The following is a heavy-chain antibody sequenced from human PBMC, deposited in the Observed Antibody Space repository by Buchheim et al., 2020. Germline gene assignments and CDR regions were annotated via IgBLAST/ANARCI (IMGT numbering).Heavy chain of an antibody. CDR2: INHSGST. Sequence: QVQLQQWGAGLLKPSETLSLTCAVYGGSFSGYYWSWIRQPPGKGLEWIGEINHSGSTNYNPSLKSRVTISVDTSKNQFSLKLSSVTAADTAVYYCARGPLSRGSARRYCSGGSCYSFEYWGQGTL. V-gene: IGHV4-34*01. D-gene: IGHD2-15*01. CDR3: ARGPLSRGSARRYCSGGSCYSFEY. J-gene: IGHJ4*02. CDR1: GGSFSGYY.